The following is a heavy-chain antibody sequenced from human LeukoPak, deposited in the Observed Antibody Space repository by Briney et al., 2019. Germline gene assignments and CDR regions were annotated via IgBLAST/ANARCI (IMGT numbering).Heavy chain of an antibody. CDR3: ARAHDSSGYYTSAFDI. Sequence: GGSLRLSCAASGFTFSTYWMHWVRQVPGKGLEWVANIKQDGSEKYYVDSVKGRFTISRDNAKNTLYLQMNSLRAEDTAVYYCARAHDSSGYYTSAFDIWGQGTMVTVSS. CDR2: IKQDGSEK. CDR1: GFTFSTYW. J-gene: IGHJ3*02. D-gene: IGHD3-22*01. V-gene: IGHV3-7*01.